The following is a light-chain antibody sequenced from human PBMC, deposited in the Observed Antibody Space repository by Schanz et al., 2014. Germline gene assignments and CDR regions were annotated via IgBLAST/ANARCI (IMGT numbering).Light chain of an antibody. Sequence: QSALTQPASVSGSPGQSITISCTGTSSDVGGYNYVSWYQQHPGKAPKLMIYDVSNRPSGVSYRFSGSKSGNTASLTISGLQAEDEADYYCSSFTTTDTGVFGGGTKLTVL. V-gene: IGLV2-14*01. CDR1: SSDVGGYNY. CDR2: DVS. J-gene: IGLJ3*02. CDR3: SSFTTTDTGV.